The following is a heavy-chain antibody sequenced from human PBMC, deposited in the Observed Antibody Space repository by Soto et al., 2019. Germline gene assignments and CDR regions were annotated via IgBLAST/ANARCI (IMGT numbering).Heavy chain of an antibody. CDR3: ARDSTRRDYYYGMDV. Sequence: GVLRLSCSASGFTFSSYAMHWVRQAPGKGLEYVSAISSNGGSTYYADSVKGRFTVSRDNSKNTLYLQMSSLRAEDTAVYYCARDSTRRDYYYGMDVWGQGTTVTVSS. J-gene: IGHJ6*02. V-gene: IGHV3-64D*06. CDR2: ISSNGGST. D-gene: IGHD3-22*01. CDR1: GFTFSSYA.